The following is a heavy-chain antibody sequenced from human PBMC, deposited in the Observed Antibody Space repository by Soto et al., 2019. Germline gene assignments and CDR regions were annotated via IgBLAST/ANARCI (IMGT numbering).Heavy chain of an antibody. D-gene: IGHD3-3*01. V-gene: IGHV4-4*02. CDR3: ARDRAITIFGVVSLKYFDY. CDR2: IYHSGST. J-gene: IGHJ4*02. Sequence: SETLSLTCAVSGGSISSSNWWSWVRQPPGKGLEWIGEIYHSGSTNYNPSLKSRVTISVDKSKNQFSLKLSSVTAADTAVYYCARDRAITIFGVVSLKYFDYWGQGTLVTVSS. CDR1: GGSISSSNW.